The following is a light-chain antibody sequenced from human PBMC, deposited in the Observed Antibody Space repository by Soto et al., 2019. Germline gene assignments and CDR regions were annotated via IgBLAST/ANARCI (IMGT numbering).Light chain of an antibody. J-gene: IGKJ5*01. CDR3: QQRSNWPPIT. V-gene: IGKV3-11*01. Sequence: EIVLTQSPATLSLSPGERVTLSCRASQSIGYYLAWYQEKPGQAPRLLIYDASIRATGIPARFSGSGSGTDFTLTISSLEPEDFAVYYCQQRSNWPPITFGQGTRLEIK. CDR2: DAS. CDR1: QSIGYY.